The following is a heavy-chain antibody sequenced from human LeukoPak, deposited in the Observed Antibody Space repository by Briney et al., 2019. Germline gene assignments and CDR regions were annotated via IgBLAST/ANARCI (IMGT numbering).Heavy chain of an antibody. CDR2: IYYSGST. Sequence: KPSETLSLTCTVSGGSISSYYWSWIRQPPGKGLEWIGYIYYSGSTNYNPSLKSRVTISVDTSKNQFSLKLSSVTAADTAVYYCATYLLTIGYCSGGSCYGGYFDYWGQGTLVTVSS. J-gene: IGHJ4*02. V-gene: IGHV4-59*01. CDR1: GGSISSYY. D-gene: IGHD2-15*01. CDR3: ATYLLTIGYCSGGSCYGGYFDY.